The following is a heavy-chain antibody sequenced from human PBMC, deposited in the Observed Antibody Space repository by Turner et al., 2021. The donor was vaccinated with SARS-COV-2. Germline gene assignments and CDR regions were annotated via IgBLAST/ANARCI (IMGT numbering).Heavy chain of an antibody. J-gene: IGHJ1*01. V-gene: IGHV4-31*03. CDR2: IYYSGST. D-gene: IGHD2-21*02. Sequence: QVQLQESGPGLVKPSQTLSLTCTVSGGSISSGGYYWSWIRQHPGKGLEWIGNIYYSGSTYYNSSLKSRVTISVDTSKNQFSLKLSSVTAADTAVYYCARDGGDPPRYFQHWGQGTLVTVSS. CDR3: ARDGGDPPRYFQH. CDR1: GGSISSGGYY.